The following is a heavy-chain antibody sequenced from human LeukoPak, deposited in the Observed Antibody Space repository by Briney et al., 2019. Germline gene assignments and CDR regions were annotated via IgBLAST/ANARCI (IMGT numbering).Heavy chain of an antibody. V-gene: IGHV4-61*02. CDR1: GGSISSGSYY. D-gene: IGHD2-15*01. J-gene: IGHJ4*02. CDR2: IYTSGST. Sequence: TLSLTCTASGGSISSGSYYWSWIRQPAGKGLEWIGRIYTSGSTNYNPSLKSRVTISVDPSKNQFSLQIRSLPPTDTGIHSCARGPTYCSSSSCLQGEWGQGTLVTVSS. CDR3: ARGPTYCSSSSCLQGE.